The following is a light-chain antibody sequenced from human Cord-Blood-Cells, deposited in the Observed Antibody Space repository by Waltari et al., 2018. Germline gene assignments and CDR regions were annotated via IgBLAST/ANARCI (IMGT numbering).Light chain of an antibody. CDR1: QGISSY. J-gene: IGKJ1*01. V-gene: IGKV1-8*01. CDR2: VAS. CDR3: QQYYSYPPGT. Sequence: AIRMTQSPSSFSASTGDRVTITCRASQGISSYLAWYQQKPGKAPKLLIYVASTLQSGVPSRFSGSGSGTDFTLTISCLQSEDFATYYCQQYYSYPPGTFGQGTKVEIK.